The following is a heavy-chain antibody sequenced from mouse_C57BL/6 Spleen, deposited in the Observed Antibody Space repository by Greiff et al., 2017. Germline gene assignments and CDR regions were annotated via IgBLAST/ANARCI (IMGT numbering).Heavy chain of an antibody. Sequence: VQGVESGGGLVQPGGSLKLSCAASGFTFSDYGMAWVRQAPRKGPEWVAFISNLAYSIYYADTVTGRFTISRENAKNTLYLEMSSLRSEDTAMYYCARHGNYDEAMDYWGQGTSVTVSS. CDR3: ARHGNYDEAMDY. J-gene: IGHJ4*01. CDR2: ISNLAYSI. CDR1: GFTFSDYG. V-gene: IGHV5-15*01. D-gene: IGHD2-4*01.